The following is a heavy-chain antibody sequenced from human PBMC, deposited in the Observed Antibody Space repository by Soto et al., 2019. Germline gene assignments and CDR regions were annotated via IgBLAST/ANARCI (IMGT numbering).Heavy chain of an antibody. J-gene: IGHJ4*02. CDR2: ISGSGGST. Sequence: GGSLRLSCAASGFTFSSYAMSWVRQAPGKGLEWGSAISGSGGSTYYADSVKGRFTISRDNSKNTLYLKMNSLRAEDTAVYYSAKVGLPADDHWGQGTLVTVSS. V-gene: IGHV3-23*01. D-gene: IGHD2-2*01. CDR3: AKVGLPADDH. CDR1: GFTFSSYA.